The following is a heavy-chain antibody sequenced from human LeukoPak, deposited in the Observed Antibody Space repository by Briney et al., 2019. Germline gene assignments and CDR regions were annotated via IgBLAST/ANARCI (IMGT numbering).Heavy chain of an antibody. J-gene: IGHJ4*02. CDR2: IYYDGSA. D-gene: IGHD1-7*01. CDR1: SDSIYGSSHY. V-gene: IGHV4-39*01. Sequence: SETLSLTCSVSSDSIYGSSHYWAWIRQPPGKGLEWVASIYYDGSAYYSPSLKSRVTISIDTSKNQFSLRLQSATAADTAVYYCATLELSYVDFWGQGTLVTVSS. CDR3: ATLELSYVDF.